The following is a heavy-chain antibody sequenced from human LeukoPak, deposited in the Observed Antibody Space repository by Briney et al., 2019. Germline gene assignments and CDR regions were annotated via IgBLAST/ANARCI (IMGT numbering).Heavy chain of an antibody. Sequence: ASVKVSCKASGYTFTDYYFRWVRQAPGQGLEWMAWINPNSGGTTYAQKFQGRVTMTRDTSISTAYMELSRLRSDDTAVYYCASVTTVTTDYYYYYMDVWGKGTTVTVSS. V-gene: IGHV1-2*02. CDR3: ASVTTVTTDYYYYYMDV. J-gene: IGHJ6*03. CDR1: GYTFTDYY. CDR2: INPNSGGT. D-gene: IGHD4-17*01.